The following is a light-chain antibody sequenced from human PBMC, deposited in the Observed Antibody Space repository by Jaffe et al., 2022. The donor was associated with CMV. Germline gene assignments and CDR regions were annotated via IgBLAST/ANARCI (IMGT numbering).Light chain of an antibody. CDR1: SSNIGAGYD. CDR3: QCYDNSLSGSRV. J-gene: IGLJ2*01. Sequence: QSVLTQPPSVSGAPGQRVTISCTGTSSNIGAGYDVHWYQHLPGTAPKLLIYDNKYRPSGVPDRFSGSKSGTSVSLAITGLQAEDEADYYCQCYDNSLSGSRVFGGGTKLTVL. CDR2: DNK. V-gene: IGLV1-40*01.